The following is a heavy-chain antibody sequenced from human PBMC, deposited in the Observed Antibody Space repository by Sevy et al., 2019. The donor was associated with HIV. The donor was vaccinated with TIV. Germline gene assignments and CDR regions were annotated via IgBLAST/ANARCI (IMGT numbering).Heavy chain of an antibody. J-gene: IGHJ4*02. CDR1: GGSITGYY. Sequence: SETLSLTCTVSGGSITGYYWSWIRQPPGKGLEWIGYISNSGSTNYNPSLKSRVTMSVDTSKNQFSLKLKSVTAADTAVYHCARNGGGYSYEVWGQGALVTVSS. CDR3: ARNGGGYSYEV. CDR2: ISNSGST. D-gene: IGHD5-18*01. V-gene: IGHV4-59*12.